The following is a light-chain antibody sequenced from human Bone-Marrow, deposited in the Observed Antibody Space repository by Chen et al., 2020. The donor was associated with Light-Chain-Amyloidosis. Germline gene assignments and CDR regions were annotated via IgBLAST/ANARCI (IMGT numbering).Light chain of an antibody. Sequence: DILITQTPLSMSVTPGQPASISCKSSQTLLHKNGKTYLYWYVQKSGQPPHLLMYEVSNHFSGVPLRFSGSGSGTDFTLEISRVEAEDAGIYFCMQSKHLPYTFGPGTRLEIK. V-gene: IGKV2D-29*01. CDR2: EVS. CDR3: MQSKHLPYT. J-gene: IGKJ2*01. CDR1: QTLLHKNGKTY.